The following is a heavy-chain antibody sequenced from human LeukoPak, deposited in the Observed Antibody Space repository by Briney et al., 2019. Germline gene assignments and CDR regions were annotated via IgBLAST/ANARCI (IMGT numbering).Heavy chain of an antibody. J-gene: IGHJ4*02. CDR3: ARGDYYDSSGHWGYFDY. Sequence: PGGSLRLSCAASGFTFSNYAMSWVRQAPGKGLEWVSSISGSGAGTYYADSVKGRFTISRDNSKNTLYLQMNSLRAEDTAVYYCARGDYYDSSGHWGYFDYWGQGTLVTVSS. CDR2: ISGSGAGT. D-gene: IGHD3-22*01. CDR1: GFTFSNYA. V-gene: IGHV3-23*01.